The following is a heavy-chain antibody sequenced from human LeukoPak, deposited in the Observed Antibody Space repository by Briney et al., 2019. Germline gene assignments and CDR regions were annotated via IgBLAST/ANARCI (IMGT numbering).Heavy chain of an antibody. Sequence: KSGGSLRLSCAASGFTFSSYSMNWVRQAPGKGLEWVSSISSSSSYIYYADSVKGRFTISRDNAKNSLYLQMNSLRAEDTAVYYWARDGGLLGFGESYTAYYFAYGARGPLVPVSS. CDR1: GFTFSSYS. V-gene: IGHV3-21*01. D-gene: IGHD3-10*01. J-gene: IGHJ4*02. CDR2: ISSSSSYI. CDR3: ARDGGLLGFGESYTAYYFAY.